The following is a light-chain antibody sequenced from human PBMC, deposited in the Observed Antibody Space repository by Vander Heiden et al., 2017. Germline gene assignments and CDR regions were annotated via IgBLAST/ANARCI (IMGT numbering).Light chain of an antibody. CDR2: DDS. J-gene: IGLJ3*02. CDR3: QVWDKSSEHSV. CDR1: NIARKS. Sequence: SYVLTQPPSVSVAPSQTATIICGGNNIARKSVHWYQQKPGQAPVLVVYDDSVRPSAIPARFSGSNSGNTATLTISRVEAGDEADYFCQVWDKSSEHSVFGGGTKLTVL. V-gene: IGLV3-21*02.